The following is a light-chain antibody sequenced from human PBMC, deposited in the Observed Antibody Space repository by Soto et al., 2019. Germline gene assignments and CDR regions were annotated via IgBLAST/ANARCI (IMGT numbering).Light chain of an antibody. CDR1: SSNIGADYD. Sequence: QSVLTQPPSVSGAPGQRVTLSCTVSSSNIGADYDVHWYQHLPGSAPKLLIYANTKRPSGVPDRFSASKSGTSASLAITGLQAADEAVYYCQSYDSSLSGSDVIFGGGTKLTVL. CDR2: ANT. CDR3: QSYDSSLSGSDVI. J-gene: IGLJ2*01. V-gene: IGLV1-40*01.